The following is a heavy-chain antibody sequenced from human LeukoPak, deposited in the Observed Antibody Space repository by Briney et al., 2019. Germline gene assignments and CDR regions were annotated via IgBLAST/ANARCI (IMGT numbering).Heavy chain of an antibody. D-gene: IGHD2-15*01. CDR2: IIPIFGTA. CDR3: ARVGDCSGGSCYADY. J-gene: IGHJ4*02. Sequence: SVKVSCKASGGTFIIYAISWVRQAPGQGLEWMGGIIPIFGTANYAQKFQGRVTITADESTSTAYMELSSLRSEDTAVYYCARVGDCSGGSCYADYWGQGTLVTVSS. CDR1: GGTFIIYA. V-gene: IGHV1-69*13.